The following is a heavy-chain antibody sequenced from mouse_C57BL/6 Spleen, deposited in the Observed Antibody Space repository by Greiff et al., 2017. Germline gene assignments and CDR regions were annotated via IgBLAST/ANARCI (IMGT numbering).Heavy chain of an antibody. CDR2: IRNKANNHAT. Sequence: EVKLVESGGGLVQPGGSMKLSCAASGFTFSDAWMDWVRQSPEKGLEWVAEIRNKANNHATYYAESVKGRFTISRDDSKSSVYLQMNSLRAEDTGIYYCTRDWDGGAWFAYWGQGTLVTVSA. D-gene: IGHD4-1*01. V-gene: IGHV6-6*01. J-gene: IGHJ3*01. CDR1: GFTFSDAW. CDR3: TRDWDGGAWFAY.